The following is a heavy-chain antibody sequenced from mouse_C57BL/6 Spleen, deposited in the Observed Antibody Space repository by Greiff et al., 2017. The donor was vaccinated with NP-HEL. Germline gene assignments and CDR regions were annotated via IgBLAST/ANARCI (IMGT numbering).Heavy chain of an antibody. J-gene: IGHJ2*01. CDR1: GFTFSNYW. CDR2: IRLKSDNYAT. CDR3: TLYGSSPYYFDY. D-gene: IGHD1-1*01. Sequence: EVQRVESGGGLVQPGGSMKLSCVASGFTFSNYWMNWVRQSPEKGLEWVAQIRLKSDNYATHYAESVKGRFTISRDDSKSSVYLQMNNLRAEDTGIYYCTLYGSSPYYFDYWGQGTTLTVSS. V-gene: IGHV6-3*01.